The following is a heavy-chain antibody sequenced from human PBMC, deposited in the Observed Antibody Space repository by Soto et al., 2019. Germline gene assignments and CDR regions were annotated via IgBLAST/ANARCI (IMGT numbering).Heavy chain of an antibody. D-gene: IGHD3-16*01. CDR3: ARDPLVPGGGTNSCYSYYYYGLDV. Sequence: GGSLRLSCAASGFSFSDCWMTWVRQAPGKGLEWVANIKSDGSERYYVDSVKGRFTVSRDNVKKSLYLQMNSLSPDDTAVYYGARDPLVPGGGTNSCYSYYYYGLDVWGQGTTVTVSS. CDR2: IKSDGSER. J-gene: IGHJ6*02. CDR1: GFSFSDCW. V-gene: IGHV3-7*01.